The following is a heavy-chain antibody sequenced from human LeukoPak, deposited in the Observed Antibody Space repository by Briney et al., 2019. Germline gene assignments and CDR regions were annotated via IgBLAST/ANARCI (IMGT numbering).Heavy chain of an antibody. CDR2: ISSSSSFI. CDR3: ARLSWYYDSSGHSVDAFDI. Sequence: GGSLRLSCAASGFAFSSYWMNWVRQAPGKGLEWVSSISSSSSFIYYADSVKGRFTISRDNAKNSLYLQMNSLRAEDTAVCYCARLSWYYDSSGHSVDAFDIWGQGTMVTVSS. J-gene: IGHJ3*02. V-gene: IGHV3-21*01. CDR1: GFAFSSYW. D-gene: IGHD3-22*01.